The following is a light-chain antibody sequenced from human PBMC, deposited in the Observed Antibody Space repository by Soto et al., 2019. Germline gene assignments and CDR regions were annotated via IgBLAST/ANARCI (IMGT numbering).Light chain of an antibody. CDR2: AAS. V-gene: IGKV1-39*01. J-gene: IGKJ2*01. Sequence: DIQMTQSPSSLSASVGDRVTITCQASQDISNYLNWYQQKPGKAPKLLIYAASTLQTGVPSRFTGSGSGTDFTLTIISLQPEDYATYFCQQSYSMPYAFGPGTKVDIK. CDR3: QQSYSMPYA. CDR1: QDISNY.